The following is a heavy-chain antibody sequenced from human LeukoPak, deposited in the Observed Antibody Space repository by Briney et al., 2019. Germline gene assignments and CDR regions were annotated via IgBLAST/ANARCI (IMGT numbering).Heavy chain of an antibody. CDR3: AKDAAGSGSYGFDY. D-gene: IGHD3-10*01. CDR2: ISGSGGST. J-gene: IGHJ4*02. Sequence: GGSLRLSCAASGFTFSNYAMSWVRQAPGKGLEWVSAISGSGGSTNYADSVKGRFTISRDNSKNTLYLQMHSLRAEDTAVYYCAKDAAGSGSYGFDYWGQGTLVTVSS. CDR1: GFTFSNYA. V-gene: IGHV3-23*01.